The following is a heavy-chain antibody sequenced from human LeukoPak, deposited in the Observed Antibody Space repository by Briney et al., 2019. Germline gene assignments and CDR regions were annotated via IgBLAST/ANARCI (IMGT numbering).Heavy chain of an antibody. V-gene: IGHV4-31*03. D-gene: IGHD2-15*01. CDR1: GGSISSGGYY. CDR3: ARNTCSGRSCYQDY. J-gene: IGHJ4*02. Sequence: SQTRSLTCTVSGGSISSGGYYWSWIRQHPGKGLEWIGYIYYTGSTYYNPSLKSRVTISVDTSKNQFSLKLSSVTAADTAVYYCARNTCSGRSCYQDYWGQGTLVTVSS. CDR2: IYYTGST.